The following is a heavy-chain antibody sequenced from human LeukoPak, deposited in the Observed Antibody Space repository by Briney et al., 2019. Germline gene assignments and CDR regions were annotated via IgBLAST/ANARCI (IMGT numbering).Heavy chain of an antibody. CDR3: SIFEITLIVVLNS. D-gene: IGHD3-22*01. CDR2: IDYDGRNA. V-gene: IGHV3-30*02. CDR1: GFNFTTYA. Sequence: GGSLRLSCAASGFNFTTYAMHWVRQAPGKGLEWVAFIDYDGRNAFYADSVKGRFTISRDNSKNTLYLQMNSLRPEDTAIYYCSIFEITLIVVLNSWGQGTLVTVSS. J-gene: IGHJ4*02.